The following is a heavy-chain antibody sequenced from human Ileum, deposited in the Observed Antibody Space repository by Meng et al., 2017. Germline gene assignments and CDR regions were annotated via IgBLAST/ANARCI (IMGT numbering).Heavy chain of an antibody. D-gene: IGHD2-21*01. CDR3: VRNEGYSLGD. J-gene: IGHJ4*02. V-gene: IGHV4-61*05. CDR1: GAAVSSNNDG. Sequence: QMQLQESGPGLVRPSETLSLTCIVSGAAVSSNNDGWGWIRQPPGKGLEWIGYGSTNHNPSLKSRVTISLDKSKNQFSLNLNSVTAADTAVYYCVRNEGYSLGDWGQGTLVTVSS. CDR2: GST.